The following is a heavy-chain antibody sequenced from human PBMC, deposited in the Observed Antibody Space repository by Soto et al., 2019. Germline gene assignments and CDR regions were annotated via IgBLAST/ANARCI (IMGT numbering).Heavy chain of an antibody. D-gene: IGHD3-3*01. CDR1: GFTFSSYS. V-gene: IGHV3-21*01. J-gene: IGHJ6*02. CDR2: ISSSSSYI. Sequence: EVQLVESGGGLVKPGGSLRLSCAASGFTFSSYSMNWVRQAPGKGLEWVSSISSSSSYIYYADSVKGRFTISRDNAKNSLYLQMNSLRAEDTTGYYCARGVYDFWSGYNYYGMDVWGRGITVTDSS. CDR3: ARGVYDFWSGYNYYGMDV.